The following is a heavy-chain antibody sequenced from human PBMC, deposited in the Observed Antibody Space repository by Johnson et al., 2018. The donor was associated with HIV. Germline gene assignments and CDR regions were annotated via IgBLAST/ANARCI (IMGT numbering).Heavy chain of an antibody. CDR1: GFSFRNYG. J-gene: IGHJ3*02. Sequence: QVQLVESGGGVVQPGRSLRLSCAASGFSFRNYGMHWVRQAPGKGLEWVALIWDDGSNKNYADSVKGRFTISRDNSKNTLYLQMNSLSAEDTGVYYCARSGSYGRDAFDIWGQGTMVTVSS. CDR3: ARSGSYGRDAFDI. D-gene: IGHD1-26*01. V-gene: IGHV3-33*01. CDR2: IWDDGSNK.